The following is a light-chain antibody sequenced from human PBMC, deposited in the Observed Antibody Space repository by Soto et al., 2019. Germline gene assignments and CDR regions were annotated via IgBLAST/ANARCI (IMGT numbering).Light chain of an antibody. J-gene: IGLJ2*01. V-gene: IGLV2-8*01. CDR3: SSYAGANSVV. CDR1: SSDVGGYNY. Sequence: QPVLTQPPSASGSPGQSVTISCTGMSSDVGGYNYVSWYQQHPGKAPKLVIYEVSKRPSGVPDRFSGSKSGNTASLTVSGLQAEDEADYYCSSYAGANSVVFGGGTKLTVL. CDR2: EVS.